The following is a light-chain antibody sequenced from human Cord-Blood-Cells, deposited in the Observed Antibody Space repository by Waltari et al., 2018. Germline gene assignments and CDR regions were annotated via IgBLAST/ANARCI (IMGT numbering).Light chain of an antibody. CDR1: QSVSSY. Sequence: EIVLTQSPATLSFSPGERATLPCRASQSVSSYLAWYQQKPGQAPRLLIYDASNRATGIPARFSGSGSGTDFTLTISSLEPEDFAVYYCQQRSNWPPWTFGQGTKVEIK. CDR3: QQRSNWPPWT. J-gene: IGKJ1*01. V-gene: IGKV3-11*01. CDR2: DAS.